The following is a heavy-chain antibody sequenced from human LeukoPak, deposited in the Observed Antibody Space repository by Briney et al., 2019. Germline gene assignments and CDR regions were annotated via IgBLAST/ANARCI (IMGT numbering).Heavy chain of an antibody. CDR1: GFTVNTNY. V-gene: IGHV3-53*01. D-gene: IGHD3-22*01. CDR2: IYSGGST. CDR3: ARAMIVVVPMVD. Sequence: GGSLRLSCATSGFTVNTNYMSWVRQAPGKGLEWVSVIYSGGSTYYADSVKGRFTISRDNFKNTLYLQMNSLRDEDTAVYYCARAMIVVVPMVDWGQGTLVTVSS. J-gene: IGHJ4*02.